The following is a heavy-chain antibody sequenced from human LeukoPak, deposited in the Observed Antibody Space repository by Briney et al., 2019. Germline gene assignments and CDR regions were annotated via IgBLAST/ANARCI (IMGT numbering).Heavy chain of an antibody. Sequence: GASVKVSCKASGYTFTGYFVHWVRQAPGQGLQWMGWINPNTGGTNYAQKFQGRVTMTRDTSISTAYMEQSRLRSDDTAVYYCARYLQQWLVNDAFDIWGQGTMVTVSS. CDR3: ARYLQQWLVNDAFDI. V-gene: IGHV1-2*02. J-gene: IGHJ3*02. D-gene: IGHD6-19*01. CDR2: INPNTGGT. CDR1: GYTFTGYF.